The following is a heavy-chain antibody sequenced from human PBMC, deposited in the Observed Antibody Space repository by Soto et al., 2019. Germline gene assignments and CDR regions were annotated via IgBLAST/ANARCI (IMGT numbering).Heavy chain of an antibody. CDR2: INAGYGNT. J-gene: IGHJ4*02. CDR3: ARDTGDGTFDF. Sequence: GGSVKVSCKASGYTFSSYAMHWGRQAPGQRLEWMGWINAGYGNTKSSQKFQDRVTISRDTSASTAYMELTSLRSEDTAVYYCARDTGDGTFDFWGQGTLVTVSS. V-gene: IGHV1-3*01. D-gene: IGHD7-27*01. CDR1: GYTFSSYA.